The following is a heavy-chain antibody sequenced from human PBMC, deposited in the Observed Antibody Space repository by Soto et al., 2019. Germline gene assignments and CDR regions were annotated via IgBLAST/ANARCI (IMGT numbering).Heavy chain of an antibody. Sequence: SETLSLTCAVSGDSISSGAWWSWVRQSPGKGLQWIGEIYHSGNTRNNPSLKSRVTMSVDKSNNQFSLNLMSVTAADTATYYCARGPPYGDYGGWGQGTLVTVSS. V-gene: IGHV4-4*02. CDR1: GDSISSGAW. J-gene: IGHJ4*02. D-gene: IGHD4-17*01. CDR3: ARGPPYGDYGG. CDR2: IYHSGNT.